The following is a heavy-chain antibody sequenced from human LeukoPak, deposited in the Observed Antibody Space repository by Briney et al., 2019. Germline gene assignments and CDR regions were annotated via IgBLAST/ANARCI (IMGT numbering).Heavy chain of an antibody. CDR2: IQYDGSNK. CDR3: AKDIEAARLAYYFDY. D-gene: IGHD6-6*01. Sequence: GGSLRLSCAASGFTFSSYGMHWVRQAPGKGLEWVAFIQYDGSNKYYADSVKGRFTISRDNSKNTLYLQMNSLRAEDTAVYYCAKDIEAARLAYYFDYWGQGTLVTVSS. CDR1: GFTFSSYG. J-gene: IGHJ4*02. V-gene: IGHV3-30*02.